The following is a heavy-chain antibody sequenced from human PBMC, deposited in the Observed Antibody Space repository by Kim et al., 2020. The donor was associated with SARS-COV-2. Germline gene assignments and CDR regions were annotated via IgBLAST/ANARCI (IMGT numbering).Heavy chain of an antibody. D-gene: IGHD3-22*01. J-gene: IGHJ2*01. V-gene: IGHV3-53*01. CDR1: GFTVSSNY. CDR3: ARDPSDSSGYLLFDL. Sequence: GGSLRLSCAASGFTVSSNYMSWVRQAPGKGLEWVSVIYSGGSTYYADSVKGRFTISRDNSKNTLYLQMNSLRAEDTAVYYCARDPSDSSGYLLFDLWGRGTLVTVSS. CDR2: IYSGGST.